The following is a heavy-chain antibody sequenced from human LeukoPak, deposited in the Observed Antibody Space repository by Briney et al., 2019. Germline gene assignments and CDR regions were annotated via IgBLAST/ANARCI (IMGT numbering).Heavy chain of an antibody. CDR2: ISASGGNT. V-gene: IGHV3-23*01. J-gene: IGHJ6*02. CDR1: GFTFSSYA. Sequence: GGSLRLSCAASGFTFSSYAMQWVRQAPGKGLEWVSGISASGGNTWYADSVKGWFTISRDNSKNTLYLQMNSLRAEDTAVYYCAKYVSARGPPYALAVWGQGTTVTVSS. CDR3: AKYVSARGPPYALAV. D-gene: IGHD2/OR15-2a*01.